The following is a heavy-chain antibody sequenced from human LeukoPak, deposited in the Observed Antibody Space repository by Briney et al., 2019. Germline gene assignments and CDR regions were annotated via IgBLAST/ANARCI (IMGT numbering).Heavy chain of an antibody. D-gene: IGHD5-18*01. CDR1: GGSISSGGYS. V-gene: IGHV4-30-4*07. J-gene: IGHJ4*02. CDR2: IFYSGAT. CDR3: ARSAYSYGYGQYYFDS. Sequence: SETLSLTCTVSGGSISSGGYSWNWIRQPPGKGLEYVGFIFYSGATHYNPSLKSRVSMSIDTSKNQFSLKLRSVTAADTAVYYCARSAYSYGYGQYYFDSWGQGTLVTVSS.